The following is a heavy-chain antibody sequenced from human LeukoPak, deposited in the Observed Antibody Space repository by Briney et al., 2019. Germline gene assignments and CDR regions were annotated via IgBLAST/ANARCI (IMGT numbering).Heavy chain of an antibody. D-gene: IGHD3-22*01. CDR1: GFTFSSYW. V-gene: IGHV3-74*01. CDR2: INSDGSST. J-gene: IGHJ4*02. Sequence: GGSLRLSCAASGFTFSSYWMHWVRQAPGKGLAWVSRINSDGSSTSYADSVKGRFTISRDNAKNTLYLQMNSLRAEDTAVYYCARDLDYDSSGYPVDYWGQGTLVTVSS. CDR3: ARDLDYDSSGYPVDY.